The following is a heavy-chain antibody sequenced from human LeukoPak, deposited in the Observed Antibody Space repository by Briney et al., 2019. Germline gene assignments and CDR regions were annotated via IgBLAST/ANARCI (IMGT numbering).Heavy chain of an antibody. Sequence: SETLSLTCTASGGSISSSGYYWGWIRQPPGKGLEWIASINYSGTTYYNPSLKSRVTISEDRSKNQFSLKLSSVAAADTAVYYCARLRDGRWLLEYWGQGTLVTVSS. V-gene: IGHV4-39*01. CDR1: GGSISSSGYY. CDR2: INYSGTT. CDR3: ARLRDGRWLLEY. J-gene: IGHJ4*02. D-gene: IGHD5-24*01.